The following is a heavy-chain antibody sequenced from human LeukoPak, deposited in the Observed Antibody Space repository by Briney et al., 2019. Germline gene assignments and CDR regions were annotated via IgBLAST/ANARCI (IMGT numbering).Heavy chain of an antibody. CDR1: GGSISSSSYY. CDR2: IYYSGST. CDR3: ARVIDYGGNLEYFQH. Sequence: PSETLSLTCTVSGGSISSSSYYWGWIRQPPGEGLEWIGSIYYSGSTYYNPSLKSRVTISVDTSKNQFSLKLSSVTAADTAVYYCARVIDYGGNLEYFQHWGQGTPVTVSS. D-gene: IGHD4-23*01. V-gene: IGHV4-39*07. J-gene: IGHJ1*01.